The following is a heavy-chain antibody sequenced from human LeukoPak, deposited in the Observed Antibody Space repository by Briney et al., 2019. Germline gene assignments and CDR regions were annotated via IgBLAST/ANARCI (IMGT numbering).Heavy chain of an antibody. Sequence: GGSLRLSXAASGFTFSSYSMNWVRQAPGKGLEWVSSISSSSSYIYYADSVKGRFTISRDNAKNSLYLQMNSLRAEDTAVYYCARNVGYSSSWWSLDYWGQATLVTVSS. V-gene: IGHV3-21*01. CDR3: ARNVGYSSSWWSLDY. J-gene: IGHJ4*02. D-gene: IGHD6-13*01. CDR2: ISSSSSYI. CDR1: GFTFSSYS.